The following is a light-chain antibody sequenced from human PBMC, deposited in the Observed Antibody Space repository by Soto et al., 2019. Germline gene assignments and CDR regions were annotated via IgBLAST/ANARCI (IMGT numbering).Light chain of an antibody. CDR1: SSDVGGYNS. J-gene: IGLJ7*01. V-gene: IGLV2-14*01. CDR2: DVS. CDR3: SSYTSSVL. Sequence: QSVLTQPASVSGSPGQSITISCTGASSDVGGYNSVSWYQQYPGKAPKLMIYDVSNRPSGVSNRFSGSQSGNTASLTISGLQAEDEADYYCSSYTSSVLFGGGTQLTVL.